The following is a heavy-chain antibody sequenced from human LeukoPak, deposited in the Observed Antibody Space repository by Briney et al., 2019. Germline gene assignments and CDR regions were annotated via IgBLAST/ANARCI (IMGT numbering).Heavy chain of an antibody. V-gene: IGHV5-10-1*01. CDR3: ARRSDDTFDY. Sequence: GESLQISCRGSGYSFTSYWISWVRQMPGKGLEWMGRIDPSDSYTNYSPSFQGHVTISADKSISTAYLQWSSLKASDTATYYCARRSDDTFDYWGQGTLVTVSS. CDR1: GYSFTSYW. J-gene: IGHJ4*02. CDR2: IDPSDSYT.